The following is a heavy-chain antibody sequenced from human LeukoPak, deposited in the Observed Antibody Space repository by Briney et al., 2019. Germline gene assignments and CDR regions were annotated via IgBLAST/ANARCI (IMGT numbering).Heavy chain of an antibody. CDR1: GYTFTSYD. Sequence: GASVKVSCKASGYTFTSYDINWVRQATGQGLEWMGWMNPNSGNTGYAQKFQGRVTITRNTSISTAYMELSSLRSEDTAVYYCARGLGYCSSTSCYPGGYWGQGTLVTVSS. V-gene: IGHV1-8*03. D-gene: IGHD2-2*01. J-gene: IGHJ4*02. CDR2: MNPNSGNT. CDR3: ARGLGYCSSTSCYPGGY.